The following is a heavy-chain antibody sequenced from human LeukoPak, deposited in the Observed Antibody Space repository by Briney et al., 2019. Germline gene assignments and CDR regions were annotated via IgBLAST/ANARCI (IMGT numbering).Heavy chain of an antibody. D-gene: IGHD3-3*01. CDR2: IYSGGST. CDR1: GFTVSSNY. CDR3: ARSGYPASLDAFDI. V-gene: IGHV3-66*01. J-gene: IGHJ3*02. Sequence: PGGSLRLSCAASGFTVSSNYMSWVRQAPGKGLEWVSVIYSGGSTYYADSVKGRFTTSRDNSKSTLYLQMNSLRAEDTAVYYCARSGYPASLDAFDIWGQGTMVTVSS.